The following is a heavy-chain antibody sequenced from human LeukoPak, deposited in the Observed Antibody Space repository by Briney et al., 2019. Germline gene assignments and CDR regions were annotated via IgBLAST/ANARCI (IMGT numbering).Heavy chain of an antibody. V-gene: IGHV3-74*01. Sequence: GGSLRLSCAASGFTFSSYWLHWVRQAPGEGLVWVSRINTDGSRTSYADSVKGRFTISRDNAKNTVYLQMNSLRAEDTAVYYCARAAVYDYGDYWGQGTLVTVSS. D-gene: IGHD2-8*01. J-gene: IGHJ4*02. CDR1: GFTFSSYW. CDR2: INTDGSRT. CDR3: ARAAVYDYGDY.